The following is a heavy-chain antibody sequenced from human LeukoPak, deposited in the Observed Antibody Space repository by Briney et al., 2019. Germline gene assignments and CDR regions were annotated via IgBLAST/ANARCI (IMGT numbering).Heavy chain of an antibody. D-gene: IGHD6-6*01. CDR1: EFTFSSYA. CDR2: ISYDGSNK. Sequence: GGSLRLSCAASEFTFSSYAMHWVRQAPGKGLEWVAVISYDGSNKYYADSVKGRFTISRDNSKNTLYLQMNSLRAEDTAVYYCARGILPRIAARLDYWGQGTLVTVSS. CDR3: ARGILPRIAARLDY. V-gene: IGHV3-30*01. J-gene: IGHJ4*02.